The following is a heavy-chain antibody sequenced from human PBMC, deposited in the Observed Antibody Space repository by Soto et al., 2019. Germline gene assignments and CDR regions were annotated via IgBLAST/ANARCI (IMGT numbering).Heavy chain of an antibody. CDR1: SGAIGGYY. D-gene: IGHD6-19*01. CDR2: VSYSGST. Sequence: SETMSLTCPLSSGAIGGYYWSWIRQPPGRALEWIGYVSYSGSTDYHPSLKSRVSISIDTSKNQFSLKMISVTAAAPAVYYCARHGSDSGWFFFDPWGQGALVTVSS. V-gene: IGHV4-59*08. J-gene: IGHJ5*02. CDR3: ARHGSDSGWFFFDP.